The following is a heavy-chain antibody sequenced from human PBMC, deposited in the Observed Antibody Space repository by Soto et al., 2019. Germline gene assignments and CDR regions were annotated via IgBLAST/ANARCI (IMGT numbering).Heavy chain of an antibody. CDR2: TIPTVGAG. Sequence: QVQLVQSGAEVKKPGSSVKVSCKASGGTFSSNPISWMRQAPGQGLEWVGGTIPTVGAGSYAQRFQGRVTTADKFTNTAYMELSNLRPEDTAVYYCARRQSNGYNRYFDSWGQGTLVTVSS. CDR3: ARRQSNGYNRYFDS. V-gene: IGHV1-69*06. D-gene: IGHD5-12*01. J-gene: IGHJ4*02. CDR1: GGTFSSNP.